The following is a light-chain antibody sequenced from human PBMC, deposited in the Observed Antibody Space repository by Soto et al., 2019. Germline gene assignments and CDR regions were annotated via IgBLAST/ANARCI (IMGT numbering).Light chain of an antibody. Sequence: EVVLTQSPATLSLSPGERATLSCRASQSVGTFLAWYQQKSGQAPRIIIYDASNRAPGVPGRFSGTGSGTDFALTISSVEPEDFAVYYCQHYAGSPWTFGQGTKVEIK. V-gene: IGKV3-11*01. CDR2: DAS. J-gene: IGKJ1*01. CDR3: QHYAGSPWT. CDR1: QSVGTF.